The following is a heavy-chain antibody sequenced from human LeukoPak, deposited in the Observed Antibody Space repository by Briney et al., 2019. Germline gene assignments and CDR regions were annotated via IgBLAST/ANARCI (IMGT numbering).Heavy chain of an antibody. V-gene: IGHV3-21*01. J-gene: IGHJ4*02. CDR1: GFTFSSYS. CDR3: ARAFYDRGFDY. CDR2: ISSSSSYI. Sequence: GGSLRLSCAASGFTFSSYSMNWVRQAPGKGLEWVSSISSSSSYIYYADSVKGRLTISRDNAKNSLYLQMNSLRAEDTAVYYCARAFYDRGFDYWGQGTLVTVSS. D-gene: IGHD3-22*01.